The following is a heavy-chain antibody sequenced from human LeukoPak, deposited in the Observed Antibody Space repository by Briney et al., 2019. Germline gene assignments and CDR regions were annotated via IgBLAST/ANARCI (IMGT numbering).Heavy chain of an antibody. CDR1: GYTFTSYY. D-gene: IGHD2-15*01. V-gene: IGHV1-46*01. CDR2: INPSGGST. CDR3: ARDRGGSVLPYRYFDL. Sequence: ASVKVSCKASGYTFTSYYMHWVRQAPEQGLEWMGIINPSGGSTSYAQKFQGRVTMTRDMSTSTVYMELSSLRSEDTAVYYCARDRGGSVLPYRYFDLWGRGTLVTVSS. J-gene: IGHJ2*01.